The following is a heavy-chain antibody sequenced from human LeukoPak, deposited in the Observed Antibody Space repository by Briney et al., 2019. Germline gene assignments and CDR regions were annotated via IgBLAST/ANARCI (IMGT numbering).Heavy chain of an antibody. Sequence: GGTLRLSCAASGFTFRSYGMSWVRQAPGKGLEWVSALNGNGGSTYYADSVKGRFTISRDNAKNSLYLQMNSLRAEDTAVYYCARAGYCSSTSCYKQPIDYWGQGTLVTVSS. CDR3: ARAGYCSSTSCYKQPIDY. V-gene: IGHV3-23*01. J-gene: IGHJ4*02. CDR1: GFTFRSYG. D-gene: IGHD2-2*02. CDR2: LNGNGGST.